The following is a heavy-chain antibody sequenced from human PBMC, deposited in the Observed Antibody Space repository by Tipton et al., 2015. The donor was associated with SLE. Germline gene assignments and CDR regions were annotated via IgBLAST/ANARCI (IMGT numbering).Heavy chain of an antibody. CDR3: ARVFPYDSSPYRVLGPFDI. D-gene: IGHD3-22*01. CDR2: IFYSGNT. CDR1: AGSVSSFY. V-gene: IGHV4-59*02. J-gene: IGHJ3*02. Sequence: TLSLTCTVSAGSVSSFYWSWIRQPPGKELEWIGYIFYSGNTKENPSLQSRVTMSVDTSKNQFSLRLNSVTAADTAVYYCARVFPYDSSPYRVLGPFDIWGQGTIVTVSS.